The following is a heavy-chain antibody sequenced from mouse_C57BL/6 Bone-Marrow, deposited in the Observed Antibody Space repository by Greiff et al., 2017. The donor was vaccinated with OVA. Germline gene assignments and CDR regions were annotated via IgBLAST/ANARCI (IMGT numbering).Heavy chain of an antibody. V-gene: IGHV1-64*01. CDR2: IHPNSGST. CDR1: GYTFTSYW. Sequence: QVHVKQPGAELVKPGASVKLSCKASGYTFTSYWMHWVKQRPGHGLEWIGMIHPNSGSTNYNEKFKSKATLTVDKSSSTAYMQLSSLTSEDSAVYYCASGALRRWYFDVWGTGTTVTVSS. CDR3: ASGALRRWYFDV. D-gene: IGHD1-2*01. J-gene: IGHJ1*03.